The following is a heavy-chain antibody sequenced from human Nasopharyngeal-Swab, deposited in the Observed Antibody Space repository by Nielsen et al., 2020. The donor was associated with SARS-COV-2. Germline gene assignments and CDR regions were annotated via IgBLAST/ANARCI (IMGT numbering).Heavy chain of an antibody. V-gene: IGHV1-46*01. CDR2: INPSGGGT. D-gene: IGHD3-3*01. CDR3: ARDYDFWSGYYTGGAFDI. J-gene: IGHJ3*02. Sequence: WVRQAPGQGLEWMGIINPSGGGTSYAQKFQGRVTMTRDTSTSTVYMELSSLRSEDTAVYYCARDYDFWSGYYTGGAFDIWGQGTMVTVSS.